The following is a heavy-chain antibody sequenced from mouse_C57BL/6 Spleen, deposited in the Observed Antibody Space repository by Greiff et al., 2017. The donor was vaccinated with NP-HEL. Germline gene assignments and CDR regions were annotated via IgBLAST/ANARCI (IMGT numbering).Heavy chain of an antibody. Sequence: VQLQQSGAELVRPGTSVKVSCKASGYAFTNYLIEWVKQRPGQGLEWIGVINPGSGGTNYNEKFKGKATLTADKSSSTAYMQLSSLTSEDSAVYFCARNFDDGYYVDYFDYWGQGTTLTVSS. CDR3: ARNFDDGYYVDYFDY. CDR1: GYAFTNYL. D-gene: IGHD2-3*01. V-gene: IGHV1-54*01. J-gene: IGHJ2*01. CDR2: INPGSGGT.